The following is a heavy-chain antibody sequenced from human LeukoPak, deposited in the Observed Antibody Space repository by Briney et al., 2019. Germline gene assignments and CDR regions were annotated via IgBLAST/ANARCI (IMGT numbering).Heavy chain of an antibody. V-gene: IGHV3-73*01. D-gene: IGHD2-8*01. CDR1: GFNFSGSA. Sequence: PGGSLRLSCAASGFNFSGSAVHWVRQASGKGLEWVGRIRSKANSYGTAYSESVKVRFSISRDDSKNTSYLQMNSLKSEDTAVYFCTQWADVAPMDVWGQGTTVIVSS. J-gene: IGHJ6*02. CDR2: IRSKANSYGT. CDR3: TQWADVAPMDV.